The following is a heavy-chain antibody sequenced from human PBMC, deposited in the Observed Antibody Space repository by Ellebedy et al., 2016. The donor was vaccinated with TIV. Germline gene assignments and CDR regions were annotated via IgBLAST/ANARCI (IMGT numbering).Heavy chain of an antibody. V-gene: IGHV4-59*01. Sequence: MPSETLSLTCTVSGGSISDYYLSWIRQPPGKGLEWIGFIYYTGSTNYNPSLKSRVTISVETSNNQFSLKLSSVTAADTAIYYCARGGASSKYFDYWGQGTLVSVSS. CDR1: GGSISDYY. J-gene: IGHJ4*02. D-gene: IGHD1-26*01. CDR2: IYYTGST. CDR3: ARGGASSKYFDY.